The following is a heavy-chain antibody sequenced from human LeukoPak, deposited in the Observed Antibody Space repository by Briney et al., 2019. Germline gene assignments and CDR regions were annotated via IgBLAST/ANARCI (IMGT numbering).Heavy chain of an antibody. Sequence: PSVKVSCKASGRTFSIYAISWVRRAPGQGLEWMGRISSIFGTAKSAQKFQGRATFTADESTSTAYMGRSSLRTEDTAVYYCARERLREGGVNYFDYWGQGTLVTVSS. CDR2: ISSIFGTA. CDR1: GRTFSIYA. J-gene: IGHJ4*02. V-gene: IGHV1-69*15. CDR3: ARERLREGGVNYFDY. D-gene: IGHD2-8*02.